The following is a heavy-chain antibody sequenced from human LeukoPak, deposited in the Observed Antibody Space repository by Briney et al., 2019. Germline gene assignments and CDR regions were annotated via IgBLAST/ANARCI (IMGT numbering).Heavy chain of an antibody. CDR2: ISGNNDNP. D-gene: IGHD2-2*01. CDR3: ARDGTSTDDY. J-gene: IGHJ4*02. CDR1: GYTFSNFG. V-gene: IGHV1-18*01. Sequence: ASVRVSCKTSGYTFSNFGINWVRQAPGQGLEWMGRISGNNDNPNYGQKFQGRFTVTTDSSTSTAYMELSNLRFDDTAVYYCARDGTSTDDYWGQGTLVTVSS.